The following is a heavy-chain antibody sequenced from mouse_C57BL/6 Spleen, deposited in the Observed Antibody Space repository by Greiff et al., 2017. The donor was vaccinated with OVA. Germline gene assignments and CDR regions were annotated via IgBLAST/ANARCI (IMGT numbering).Heavy chain of an antibody. V-gene: IGHV1-7*01. CDR1: GYTFTSYW. CDR2: INPSSGYT. Sequence: VQRVESGAELAKPGASVKLSCKASGYTFTSYWMHWVKQRPGQGLEWIGYINPSSGYTKYNQKFKDKATLTADKSSSTAYMQLSSLTYEDSAVYYCATTVVEGYAMDYWGQGTSVTVSS. CDR3: ATTVVEGYAMDY. J-gene: IGHJ4*01. D-gene: IGHD1-1*01.